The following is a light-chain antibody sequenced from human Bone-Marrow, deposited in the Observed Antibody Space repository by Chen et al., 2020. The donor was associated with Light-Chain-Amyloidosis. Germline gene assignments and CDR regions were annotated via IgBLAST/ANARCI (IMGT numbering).Light chain of an antibody. CDR3: QSYQGSSQGV. CDR2: EDD. J-gene: IGLJ3*02. Sequence: NFMLTQPHSVSESPGKTVIISCTRSSGSIATNYVQWYQQRPGSSPTTVIYEDDQRPSGVPDRFSGSIDRPSNSASLTISGLKTEHEADYYCQSYQGSSQGVFGGGTKLTVL. CDR1: SGSIATNY. V-gene: IGLV6-57*01.